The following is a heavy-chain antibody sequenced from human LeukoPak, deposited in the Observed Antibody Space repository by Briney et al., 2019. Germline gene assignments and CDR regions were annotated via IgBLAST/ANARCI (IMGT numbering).Heavy chain of an antibody. CDR1: GFTFSGYG. V-gene: IGHV3-30*02. CDR3: ASEEVPRDFTMIG. J-gene: IGHJ4*02. D-gene: IGHD3-22*01. Sequence: PGGSLRLSCAAFGFTFSGYGMHWVRQAPGKGLEWVAFIRYDGSNKYYADSVKGRFTISRDNSKNTLYLQMNSLRAEDTAVYYCASEEVPRDFTMIGWGQGTLVTVSS. CDR2: IRYDGSNK.